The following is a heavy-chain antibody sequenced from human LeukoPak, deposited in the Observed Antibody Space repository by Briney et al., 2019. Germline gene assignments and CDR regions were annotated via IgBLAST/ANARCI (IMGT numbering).Heavy chain of an antibody. D-gene: IGHD3-3*01. CDR2: ISGRGGST. Sequence: PGGSLRLSCAASGFTYSSSAMSWVRQAPGKGLEWVSSISGRGGSTYYADSVQGRFTISRDNSKNTLYLQMNSLRAEDTAVYYCAKEDTIFGVVIMIDYWGQGTLVTVSS. CDR1: GFTYSSSA. CDR3: AKEDTIFGVVIMIDY. V-gene: IGHV3-23*01. J-gene: IGHJ4*02.